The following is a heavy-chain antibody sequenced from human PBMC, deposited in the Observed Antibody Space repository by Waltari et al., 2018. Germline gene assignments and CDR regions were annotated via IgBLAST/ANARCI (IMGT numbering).Heavy chain of an antibody. J-gene: IGHJ6*02. V-gene: IGHV4-34*01. Sequence: QVQLQQWGPGLLKPSETLSLTCAVYGGSFSGYYWTWIRQAPGKGLEWIGEINHSGRNNYNPSLKSRVTISVDTSKNQFSLNLTSVTAADTAIYYCARSEGVYYNYYGMDVWGQGTTVSVSS. CDR2: INHSGRN. CDR1: GGSFSGYY. D-gene: IGHD3-10*01. CDR3: ARSEGVYYNYYGMDV.